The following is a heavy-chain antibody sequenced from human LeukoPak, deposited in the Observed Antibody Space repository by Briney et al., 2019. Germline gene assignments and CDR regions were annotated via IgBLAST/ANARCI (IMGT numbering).Heavy chain of an antibody. Sequence: LSLTCTVSGGSISSGGYYWSWIRQAPGKGLEWVSYICSSGSTIYYADSVKGRFTISRDNAKNSLYLQMNSLRAEDTAVYYCAREGHAFTDYDFWSGYSHDAFDIWGQGTMVTVSS. D-gene: IGHD3-3*01. J-gene: IGHJ3*02. V-gene: IGHV3-11*01. CDR1: GGSISSGGYY. CDR3: AREGHAFTDYDFWSGYSHDAFDI. CDR2: ICSSGSTI.